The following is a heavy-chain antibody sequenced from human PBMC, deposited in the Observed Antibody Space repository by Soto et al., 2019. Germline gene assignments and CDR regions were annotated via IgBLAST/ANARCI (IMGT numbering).Heavy chain of an antibody. CDR3: ARDKYCSGGSCRKNWFDP. V-gene: IGHV4-59*01. CDR1: GGSISSSY. J-gene: IGHJ5*02. CDR2: IYDDGSA. Sequence: SETLSLTCTVSGGSISSSYWSWIRQPPGKGLEWLAYIYDDGSANYNPSLKSRATISLDMSKNQFSLKLTSVTAADTAVYYCARDKYCSGGSCRKNWFDPWGQGTLVTVSP. D-gene: IGHD2-15*01.